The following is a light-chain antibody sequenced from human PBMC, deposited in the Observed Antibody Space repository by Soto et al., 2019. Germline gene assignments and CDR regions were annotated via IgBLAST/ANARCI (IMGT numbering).Light chain of an antibody. Sequence: QSVLTQPPSVSGAPGQRVTLSCTGNTSNLGAGYDVHWYQQLPGAAPKLVIFGNRNRPSGVPERFSGSKSGTSASLAITGLQAEDGADYYCQPYDYTLTASVFGGGTKVTVL. CDR2: GNR. J-gene: IGLJ2*01. V-gene: IGLV1-40*01. CDR1: TSNLGAGYD. CDR3: QPYDYTLTASV.